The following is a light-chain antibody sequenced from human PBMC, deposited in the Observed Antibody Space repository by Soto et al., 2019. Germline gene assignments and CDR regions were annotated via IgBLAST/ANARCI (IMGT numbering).Light chain of an antibody. CDR1: QSVSSN. CDR2: GAS. V-gene: IGKV3-15*01. CDR3: QQSYSAPRT. J-gene: IGKJ2*01. Sequence: EIVMTQSPATLSVSPGERATLSCRASQSVSSNLAWYQQKPGQAPSLLIYGASTRATGTPARFSGSGSGTEFTLTISSLQSEDFATYYCQQSYSAPRTFGQGTKLEIK.